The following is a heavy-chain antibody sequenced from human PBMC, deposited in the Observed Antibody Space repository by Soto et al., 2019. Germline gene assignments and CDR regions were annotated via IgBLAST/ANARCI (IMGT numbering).Heavy chain of an antibody. V-gene: IGHV1-3*01. J-gene: IGHJ6*02. CDR2: INAAIGEI. CDR1: GYSFTDYG. Sequence: ASVKVSCKASGYSFTDYGTHWVRQDSGQRLEWMGWINAAIGEIKFSQKFQGRVTIFRDTSARTAYMELSGLRSADTAVYYCARLAGGYLYNYGMDVLGQGTTVTASS. CDR3: ARLAGGYLYNYGMDV.